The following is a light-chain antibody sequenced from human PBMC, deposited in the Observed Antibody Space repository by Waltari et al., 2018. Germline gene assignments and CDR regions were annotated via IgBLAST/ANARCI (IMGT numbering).Light chain of an antibody. J-gene: IGLJ2*01. CDR3: SSYAGSNTWV. Sequence: QAALTQPPSVSGSPGQSVTISCTGTSSDIGGYNYVSWYQQHPGKAPKLMIYDVSKRPSGVSDRFSGSKSGNTASLTISGLRAEDEADYYCSSYAGSNTWVFGGGTRLTVL. CDR2: DVS. CDR1: SSDIGGYNY. V-gene: IGLV2-11*01.